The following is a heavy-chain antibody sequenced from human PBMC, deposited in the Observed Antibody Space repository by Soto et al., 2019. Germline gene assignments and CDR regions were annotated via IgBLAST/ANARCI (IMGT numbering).Heavy chain of an antibody. D-gene: IGHD3-3*01. V-gene: IGHV4-59*01. CDR2: IYYSGGT. CDR1: GGSISSYY. Sequence: PSETLSLTCTVSGGSISSYYWSWIRQPPGKGLEWIGYIYYSGGTNYNPSLKSRVTISVDTSKNQFSLKLSSVTAADTAVYYCATRGDYDFWSGYYRPQLYYMDVWGKGTTVTVSS. J-gene: IGHJ6*03. CDR3: ATRGDYDFWSGYYRPQLYYMDV.